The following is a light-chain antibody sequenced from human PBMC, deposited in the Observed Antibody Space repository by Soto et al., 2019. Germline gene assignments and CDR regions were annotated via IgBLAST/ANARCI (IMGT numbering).Light chain of an antibody. Sequence: EGVLTQSKGTLSLSPGERATLSCRASQSVSSSYLAWYQQKPGQAPRLLIYGASSRATGIPDRFSGSGSGTDFTLTISRLEPEDFAVYYCQQYGSSPITFAQRTRLAI. V-gene: IGKV3-20*01. J-gene: IGKJ5*01. CDR2: GAS. CDR1: QSVSSSY. CDR3: QQYGSSPIT.